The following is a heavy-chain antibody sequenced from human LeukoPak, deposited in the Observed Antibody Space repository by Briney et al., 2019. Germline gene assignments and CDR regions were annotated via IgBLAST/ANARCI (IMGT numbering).Heavy chain of an antibody. D-gene: IGHD6-19*01. CDR1: GGSISSGSYY. V-gene: IGHV4-61*02. Sequence: SQTLSLTCTVSGGSISSGSYYWSWIRQPAGKGLEWIGRIYTSGSTNYNPSLKSRVTMSVDTSKNQFPLKLSSVTAADTAVYYCARQPAPYSSGWYDGFDIWGQGTMVTVSA. CDR3: ARQPAPYSSGWYDGFDI. CDR2: IYTSGST. J-gene: IGHJ3*02.